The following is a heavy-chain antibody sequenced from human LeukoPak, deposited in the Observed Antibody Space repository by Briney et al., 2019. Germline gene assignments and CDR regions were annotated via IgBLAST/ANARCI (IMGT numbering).Heavy chain of an antibody. CDR2: IYYSGST. V-gene: IGHV4-39*07. J-gene: IGHJ6*03. Sequence: SETLSLTCTVSGGFISTSTYYWGWTRQSPGKGLEWIGSIYYSGSTFYNPSLKSRVTISIDTSKNQFSLKVSSVTAADTAVYYCARVHYVISFYYMDVWGKGTTVTISS. CDR1: GGFISTSTYY. D-gene: IGHD2/OR15-2a*01. CDR3: ARVHYVISFYYMDV.